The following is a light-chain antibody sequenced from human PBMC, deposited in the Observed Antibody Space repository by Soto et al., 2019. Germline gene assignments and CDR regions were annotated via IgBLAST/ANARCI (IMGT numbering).Light chain of an antibody. Sequence: QSALTQPASVSGSPGQSITISCIGTSSDIGGYDFVSWYQQLPGKAPKLLIYDVTNRPSGVSYRFSGSKSGNTASLTISGLQAEDAADYYCTSYSTSSTYVFGTGTKLTVL. J-gene: IGLJ1*01. CDR1: SSDIGGYDF. V-gene: IGLV2-14*01. CDR3: TSYSTSSTYV. CDR2: DVT.